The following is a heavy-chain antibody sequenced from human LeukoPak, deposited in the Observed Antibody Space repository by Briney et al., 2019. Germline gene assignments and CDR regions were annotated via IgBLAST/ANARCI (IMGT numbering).Heavy chain of an antibody. CDR3: ARDLSGVTGYTYGRGIDY. D-gene: IGHD5-18*01. J-gene: IGHJ4*02. Sequence: ASVTVSCKASGYTFTSYYMHWVRQAPGQGLEWMGLINPSGGSTSYAQKFQGRVTMTRDMSTSTDYMELSSLRAEDTAVYYCARDLSGVTGYTYGRGIDYWGQGTLVTVSS. CDR2: INPSGGST. CDR1: GYTFTSYY. V-gene: IGHV1-46*01.